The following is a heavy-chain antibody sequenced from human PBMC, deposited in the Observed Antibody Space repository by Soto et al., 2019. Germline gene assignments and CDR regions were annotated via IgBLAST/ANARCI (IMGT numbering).Heavy chain of an antibody. Sequence: QVQLQQWGAGLLKPSETLSLTCAVYGGSFSGYYWSWIRQPPGKGLEWIGEINHSGSTNYNPSLKGRVTISVDTSKIHFALELSSVTAADTAVYYCARGRDSGYDYWGQGTLVTVSS. V-gene: IGHV4-34*01. D-gene: IGHD5-12*01. CDR3: ARGRDSGYDY. J-gene: IGHJ4*02. CDR1: GGSFSGYY. CDR2: INHSGST.